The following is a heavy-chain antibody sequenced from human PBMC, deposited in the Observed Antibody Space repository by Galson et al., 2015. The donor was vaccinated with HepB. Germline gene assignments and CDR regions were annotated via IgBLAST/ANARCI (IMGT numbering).Heavy chain of an antibody. CDR2: IYYSGST. Sequence: SETLSLTCTVSGGSISSSSYYWGWIRQPPGKGLEWIGSIYYSGSTYYNPSLKSRVTISVDTSKNQFSLKLSSVTAADTAVYYCATYDSSGYYYQTGEFDYWGQGTLVTVSS. V-gene: IGHV4-39*01. D-gene: IGHD3-22*01. J-gene: IGHJ4*02. CDR1: GGSISSSSYY. CDR3: ATYDSSGYYYQTGEFDY.